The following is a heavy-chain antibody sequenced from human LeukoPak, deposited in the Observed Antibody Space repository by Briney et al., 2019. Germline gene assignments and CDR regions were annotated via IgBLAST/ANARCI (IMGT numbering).Heavy chain of an antibody. CDR2: IYTSGST. D-gene: IGHD6-13*01. Sequence: SDPLSLPCTVSGGSISSYYWSWTRQPAGKGLEWIGRIYTSGSTNYNPSLKSRVNISVDKSKIQFSLKLSSVTAADTAVYYCARAHYSSSYSFDYWGQGTLVTVSS. CDR1: GGSISSYY. CDR3: ARAHYSSSYSFDY. J-gene: IGHJ4*02. V-gene: IGHV4-4*07.